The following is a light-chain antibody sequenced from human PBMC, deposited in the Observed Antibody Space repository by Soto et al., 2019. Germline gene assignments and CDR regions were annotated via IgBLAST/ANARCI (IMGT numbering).Light chain of an antibody. CDR3: QQRSNWLS. Sequence: EIVFTHSPATLSLSPLEISTLSCRSSQSVSSYLALYQQKPGQAPRLLIYDASNRATGIPARFSGSGSGTDFTLTISSLEPEDFAVYYCQQRSNWLSFGQGTRLEIK. CDR2: DAS. CDR1: QSVSSY. J-gene: IGKJ5*01. V-gene: IGKV3-11*01.